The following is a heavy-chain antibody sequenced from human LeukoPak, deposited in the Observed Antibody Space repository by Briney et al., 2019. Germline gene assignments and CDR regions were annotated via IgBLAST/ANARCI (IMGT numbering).Heavy chain of an antibody. D-gene: IGHD2-15*01. CDR1: GGTFSSYA. V-gene: IGHV1-69*04. Sequence: SVKVSCKASGGTFSSYAISWVRQAPGQGLEWMGRIIPILGIANYAQKFQGRVTITADKSTSTAYMELSSLRSEDTAVYYCARSIVVVVAAQSPFDYWGQGNLVTVSS. J-gene: IGHJ4*02. CDR2: IIPILGIA. CDR3: ARSIVVVVAAQSPFDY.